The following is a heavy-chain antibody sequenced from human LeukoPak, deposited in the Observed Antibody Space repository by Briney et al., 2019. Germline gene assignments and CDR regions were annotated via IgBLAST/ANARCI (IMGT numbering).Heavy chain of an antibody. Sequence: GGSLRLSCAASGNYWMHWVRQAPGKGLVWVSHINSDGSWTGYADSVKGRFTISKDNAKNTVYLQMNSLRAEDTAVYYCVSFYETYWGRGTLVTVSS. CDR3: VSFYETY. D-gene: IGHD2/OR15-2a*01. V-gene: IGHV3-74*01. J-gene: IGHJ4*02. CDR1: GNYW. CDR2: INSDGSWT.